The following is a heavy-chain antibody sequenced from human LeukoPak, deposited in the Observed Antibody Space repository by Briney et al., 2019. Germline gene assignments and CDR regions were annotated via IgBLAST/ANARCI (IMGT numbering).Heavy chain of an antibody. CDR2: IYNSGST. CDR3: ARVGIDSGSFADFDY. V-gene: IGHV4-38-2*02. CDR1: GYSISSDYY. Sequence: SETLSLTCTVSGYSISSDYYWGWIRQPPGKGLEWIGSIYNSGSTYYNPSLKSRVTISVDTYKDQFSLKLSSVTAADTAVYFCARVGIDSGSFADFDYWGQGTLVTVSS. D-gene: IGHD1-26*01. J-gene: IGHJ4*02.